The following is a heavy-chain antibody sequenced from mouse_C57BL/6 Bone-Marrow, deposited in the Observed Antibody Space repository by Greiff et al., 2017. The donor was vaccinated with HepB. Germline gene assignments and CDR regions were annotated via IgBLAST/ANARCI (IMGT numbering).Heavy chain of an antibody. CDR1: GYTFTDYY. D-gene: IGHD3-2*02. J-gene: IGHJ2*01. V-gene: IGHV1-19*01. CDR2: INPYNGGT. Sequence: EVQLQQSGPVLVKPGASVKMSCKASGYTFTDYYMNWVKQSHGKSLEWIGVINPYNGGTSYNQKFKGKATLTVDKSSSTAYMELNSLTSEDSAVFYCARETAQADYWGQGTTLTVSS. CDR3: ARETAQADY.